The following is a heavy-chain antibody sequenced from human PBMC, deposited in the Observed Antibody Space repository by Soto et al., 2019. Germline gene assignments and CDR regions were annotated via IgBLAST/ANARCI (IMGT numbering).Heavy chain of an antibody. D-gene: IGHD6-13*01. CDR2: ISGGGGNT. CDR3: ANGEFSSTWFPHDY. V-gene: IGHV3-23*01. CDR1: SSA. J-gene: IGHJ4*01. Sequence: SSAINCVRLAPEKGLEWVSAISGGGGNTYYADSVKGRFTISRDNSKNTLYLQMISLRDEDTAEYYCANGEFSSTWFPHDY.